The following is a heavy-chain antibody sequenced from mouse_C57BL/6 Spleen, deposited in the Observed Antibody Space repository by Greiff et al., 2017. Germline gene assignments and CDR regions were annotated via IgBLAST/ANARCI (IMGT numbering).Heavy chain of an antibody. CDR1: GFTFSDYG. J-gene: IGHJ4*01. CDR2: ISSGSSTI. Sequence: EVNLVESGGGLVKPGGSLKLSCAASGFTFSDYGMHWVRQAPEKGLEWVAYISSGSSTIYYADTVKGRFTISRDNAKNTLFLQMTSLRSEDTAMYYCARRDSNGAMDYWGQGTSVTVSS. CDR3: ARRDSNGAMDY. D-gene: IGHD2-5*01. V-gene: IGHV5-17*01.